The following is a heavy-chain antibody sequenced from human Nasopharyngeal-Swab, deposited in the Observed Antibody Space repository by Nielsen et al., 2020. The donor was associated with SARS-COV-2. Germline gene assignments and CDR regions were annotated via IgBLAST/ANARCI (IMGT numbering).Heavy chain of an antibody. J-gene: IGHJ4*02. D-gene: IGHD3-10*01. CDR2: IKQDGSEK. V-gene: IGHV3-7*01. CDR1: GFTFRDYW. Sequence: GESLKISCVASGFTFRDYWMSWVRQAPAKGLEWVASIKQDGSEKNYVDSVEGRFTISRDNAKNSLFPQMDSLRTEDTAFYYCARVGGRTSPMGSWGQGTLVTVSS. CDR3: ARVGGRTSPMGS.